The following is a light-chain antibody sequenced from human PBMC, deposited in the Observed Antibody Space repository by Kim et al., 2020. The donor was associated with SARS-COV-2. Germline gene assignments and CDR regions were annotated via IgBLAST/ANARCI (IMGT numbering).Light chain of an antibody. CDR2: EDN. CDR3: CSYAGDSTFV. J-gene: IGLJ1*01. CDR1: SSDVGSPNL. Sequence: GQSITISCTGTSSDVGSPNLVSWYQQHPGKAPKLMTCEDNRRPSGVSNRFSGSKSGNTASLTISGLQAEDEAEYYCCSYAGDSTFVFGTGTKVTVL. V-gene: IGLV2-23*01.